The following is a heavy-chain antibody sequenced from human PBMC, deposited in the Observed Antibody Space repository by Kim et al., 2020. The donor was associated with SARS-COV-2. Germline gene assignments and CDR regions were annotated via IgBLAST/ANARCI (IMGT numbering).Heavy chain of an antibody. CDR1: GFTFSSYS. V-gene: IGHV3-30*18. Sequence: GGSLRLSCAASGFTFSSYSMNWVRQAPGKGLEWVADISYGGSSKYYADSVKGRFTISRDNSKNTLYLQMNSLRAEDTAVYYCAKDGGESYCSDYWGQGTL. J-gene: IGHJ4*02. CDR3: AKDGGESYCSDY. D-gene: IGHD2-21*01. CDR2: ISYGGSSK.